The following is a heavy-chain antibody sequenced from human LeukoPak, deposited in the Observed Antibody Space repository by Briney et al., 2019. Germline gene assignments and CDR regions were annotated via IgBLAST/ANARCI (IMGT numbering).Heavy chain of an antibody. CDR3: ARDRGFGVAPFDY. D-gene: IGHD3-3*01. CDR1: GGSISSSNW. V-gene: IGHV4-4*02. J-gene: IGHJ4*02. CDR2: IYHSGST. Sequence: PSETLSLTCAVSGGSISSSNWWSWVRQPPGKGLEWIGEIYHSGSTNYNPSLKSRVTMSVDTSKNQFSLKLSSVTAADTAVYYCARDRGFGVAPFDYWGQGTLVTVSS.